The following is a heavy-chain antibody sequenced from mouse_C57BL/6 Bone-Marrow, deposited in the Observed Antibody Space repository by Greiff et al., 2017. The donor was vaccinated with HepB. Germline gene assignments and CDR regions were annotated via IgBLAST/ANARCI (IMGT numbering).Heavy chain of an antibody. Sequence: VQGVESGPELVKPGASVKISCKASGYAFSSSWMNWVKQRPGKGLEWIGRIYPGDGDTNYNGKFKGKATLTADKSSSTAYMQLSSLTSEDSAVYFCARERYYGSSYRNYFDYWGQGTTLTVSS. CDR2: IYPGDGDT. CDR3: ARERYYGSSYRNYFDY. D-gene: IGHD1-1*01. CDR1: GYAFSSSW. V-gene: IGHV1-82*01. J-gene: IGHJ2*01.